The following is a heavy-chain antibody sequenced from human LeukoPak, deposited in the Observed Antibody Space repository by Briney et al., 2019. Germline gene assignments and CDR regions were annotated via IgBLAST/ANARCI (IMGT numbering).Heavy chain of an antibody. CDR1: GGSISSYY. CDR2: VYYCGST. D-gene: IGHD6-19*01. V-gene: IGHV4-59*01. CDR3: AREVYDSSGWYQDY. J-gene: IGHJ4*02. Sequence: SETLSLTCTVSGGSISSYYWSWIRQPPGKGLEWVGYVYYCGSTNYNPSPKSRVTISVDTSKIQFSLKLSSVTAADTVVYYCAREVYDSSGWYQDYWGEESLVTVSS.